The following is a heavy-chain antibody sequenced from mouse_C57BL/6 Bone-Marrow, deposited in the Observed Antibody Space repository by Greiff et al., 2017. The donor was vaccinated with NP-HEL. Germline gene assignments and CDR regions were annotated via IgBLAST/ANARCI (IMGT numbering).Heavy chain of an antibody. J-gene: IGHJ3*01. Sequence: EVKLQESGGDLVKPGGSLKLSCAASGFTFSSYGMSWVRQTPDKMLEWVATISSGGSYTYYPDSVKGRFTISRDNAKNTLYLQMSSLKSEDTARYYCASSRGAYWGQGTLVTVSA. CDR3: ASSRGAY. CDR1: GFTFSSYG. CDR2: ISSGGSYT. V-gene: IGHV5-6*01.